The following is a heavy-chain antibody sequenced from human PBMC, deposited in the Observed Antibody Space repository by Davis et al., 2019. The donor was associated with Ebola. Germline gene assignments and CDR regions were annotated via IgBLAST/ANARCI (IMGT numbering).Heavy chain of an antibody. V-gene: IGHV3-23*01. J-gene: IGHJ6*03. CDR2: ISGSGGST. CDR1: GFTFSDYG. D-gene: IGHD3-3*01. CDR3: AKMGDDFWNGFSLPNNHYYMDV. Sequence: GESLKISCAASGFTFSDYGMSWVRQAPGKGLEWVSTISGSGGSTYYADSVKGRFTVARDNLKNTLHLQMNRLRAEDTAVYYRAKMGDDFWNGFSLPNNHYYMDVWGDGTTVTVSS.